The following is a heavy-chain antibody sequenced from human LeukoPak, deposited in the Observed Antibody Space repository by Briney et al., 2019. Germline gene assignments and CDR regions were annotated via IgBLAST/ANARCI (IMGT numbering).Heavy chain of an antibody. CDR3: ARDGAGSYFFDY. CDR1: GFTFSSYE. CDR2: ITSSGSTI. V-gene: IGHV3-48*03. J-gene: IGHJ4*02. D-gene: IGHD3-10*01. Sequence: PGGSLRLSCAASGFTFSSYEMNWVRQAPGKGLEWVSYITSSGSTIYYADSVKGRFTISRDNAKNSLYLQMNSLRSDDTAVYYCARDGAGSYFFDYWGQGTLVTVSS.